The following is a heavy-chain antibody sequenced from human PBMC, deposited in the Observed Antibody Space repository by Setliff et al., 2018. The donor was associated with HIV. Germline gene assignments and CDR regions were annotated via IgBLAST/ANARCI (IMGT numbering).Heavy chain of an antibody. CDR2: KPNDGSYK. CDR3: TKNLYSSRWSPLDY. D-gene: IGHD6-13*01. J-gene: IGHJ4*02. V-gene: IGHV3-30*02. Sequence: GGSLRLSCAASNFTFSFYGMHWVRQAPGKGLEWVAFKPNDGSYKNYADSVKGRFTISRDNSKNTLYLQMDSLRADDTAVYYCTKNLYSSRWSPLDYWGQGTLVTVSS. CDR1: NFTFSFYG.